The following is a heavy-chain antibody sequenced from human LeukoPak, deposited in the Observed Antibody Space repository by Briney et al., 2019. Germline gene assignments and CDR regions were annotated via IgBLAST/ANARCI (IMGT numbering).Heavy chain of an antibody. CDR3: AREGPGTTFDY. CDR2: IYSDRST. V-gene: IGHV3-66*01. D-gene: IGHD1-1*01. Sequence: GGSLRLSCAASGFTVSSKYMSWVRQAPGKGLEWVSVIYSDRSTYYADSVKGRFTISRDNSKNTLYLQMNSLRAEDTAVYYCAREGPGTTFDYWGQGTLVTVSS. CDR1: GFTVSSKY. J-gene: IGHJ4*02.